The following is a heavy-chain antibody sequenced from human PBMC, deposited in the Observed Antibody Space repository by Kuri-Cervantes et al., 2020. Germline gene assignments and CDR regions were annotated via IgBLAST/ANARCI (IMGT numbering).Heavy chain of an antibody. CDR3: ARDRDYFDY. Sequence: GESLKISCAASGFTFSSYSMNWVRQAPGKGLEWVSVIYSGGSTYYADSVKGRFTISRDNSKNTLYLQMNSLRAEDTAVYYCARDRDYFDYWGQGTLVTVSS. CDR2: IYSGGST. V-gene: IGHV3-53*01. CDR1: GFTFSSYS. D-gene: IGHD3-10*01. J-gene: IGHJ4*02.